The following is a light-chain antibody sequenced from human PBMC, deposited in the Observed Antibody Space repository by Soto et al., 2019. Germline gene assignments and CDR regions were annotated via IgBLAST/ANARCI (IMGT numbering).Light chain of an antibody. J-gene: IGLJ1*01. CDR2: SNN. CDR3: AAWDDSLNGHSV. CDR1: SSNIGSNT. Sequence: QSVLTQPPSASGTPGQRVTISCSGSSSNIGSNTANWYQQLPGTAPKLLIYSNNQRPSGVPDRFSGSKSGTSASLAISGLQSEDEADYYCAAWDDSLNGHSVFGTGTKLTVL. V-gene: IGLV1-44*01.